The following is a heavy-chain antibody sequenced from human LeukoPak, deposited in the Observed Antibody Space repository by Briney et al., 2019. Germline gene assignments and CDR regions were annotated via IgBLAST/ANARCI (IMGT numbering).Heavy chain of an antibody. CDR3: ASLPIYCSGGSCYSNGEFQH. CDR2: IYYSGST. D-gene: IGHD2-15*01. CDR1: GGSISSSSYY. Sequence: KPSETLSLTCTVSGGSISSSSYYWGWIRQPPGKGLEWIGSIYYSGSTYYNPSLKSRVTISVDTSKNQFSLKLSSVTAADTAVYYCASLPIYCSGGSCYSNGEFQHWGQGTLVTVSS. J-gene: IGHJ1*01. V-gene: IGHV4-39*01.